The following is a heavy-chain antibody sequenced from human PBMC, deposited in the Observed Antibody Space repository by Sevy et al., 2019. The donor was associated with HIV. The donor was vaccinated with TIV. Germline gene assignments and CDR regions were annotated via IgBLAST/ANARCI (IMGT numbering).Heavy chain of an antibody. V-gene: IGHV3-49*03. J-gene: IGHJ6*02. Sequence: GGSLRLSCRASGFKFGDYVMIWFRQAPGKGLDWVGFIRSKVYGETREYAAAVKGRVTISRDDSKGIAYLQMNSLKTEDTARYFCTRARYYYDSGSYYGMDVWGQWTTVTVSS. CDR3: TRARYYYDSGSYYGMDV. CDR2: IRSKVYGETR. D-gene: IGHD3-10*01. CDR1: GFKFGDYV.